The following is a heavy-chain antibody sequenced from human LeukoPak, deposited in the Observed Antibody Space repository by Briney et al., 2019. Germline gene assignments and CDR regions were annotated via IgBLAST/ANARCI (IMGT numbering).Heavy chain of an antibody. CDR3: ARRPCSSTSCYRNGFDP. D-gene: IGHD2-2*02. J-gene: IGHJ5*02. Sequence: SIXXSGSTYYNPSLKSRVTISVDTSKNQFSLKLSSVTAADTAVYYCARRPCSSTSCYRNGFDPWGQGTLVTVSS. CDR2: IXXSGST. V-gene: IGHV4-39*01.